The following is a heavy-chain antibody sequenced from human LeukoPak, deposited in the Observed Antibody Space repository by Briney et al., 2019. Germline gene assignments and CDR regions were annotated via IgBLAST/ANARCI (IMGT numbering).Heavy chain of an antibody. CDR2: IYYSGST. J-gene: IGHJ4*02. V-gene: IGHV4-59*01. D-gene: IGHD2/OR15-2a*01. CDR3: ARERIQGAGGFDY. Sequence: SETLSLTCTVSGGSISSYYWSWIRQPPGKGLEWIGYIYYSGSTNYNPSLKSRVTISVDTSKNQFSLKLSSVTAADTAVYYCARERIQGAGGFDYWGQGTLVTVSS. CDR1: GGSISSYY.